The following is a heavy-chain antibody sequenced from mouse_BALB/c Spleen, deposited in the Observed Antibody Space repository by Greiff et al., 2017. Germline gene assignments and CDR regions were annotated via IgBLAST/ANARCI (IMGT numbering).Heavy chain of an antibody. CDR2: IWGDGST. CDR3: ARGRHYYAMDY. CDR1: GFSLTGYG. J-gene: IGHJ4*01. Sequence: VQRVESGPGLVAPSQSLSITCTVSGFSLTGYGVNWVRQPPGKGLEWLGMIWGDGSTDYNSALKSRLSISKDNSKSQVFLKMNSLQTDDTARYYCARGRHYYAMDYWGQGTSVTVSS. V-gene: IGHV2-6-7*01.